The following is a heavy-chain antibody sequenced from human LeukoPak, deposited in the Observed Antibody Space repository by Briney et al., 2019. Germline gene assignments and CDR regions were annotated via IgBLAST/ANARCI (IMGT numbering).Heavy chain of an antibody. CDR1: GFTFSSYG. CDR3: AKEGPRYCSGGSCYYLDY. Sequence: GGSLRLSCAASGFTFSSYGMHWVRRAPGKGLEWVAVISYDGSNKYCADSVKGRFTISRDNSKNTLYLQMNSLRAEDTAVYYCAKEGPRYCSGGSCYYLDYWGQGTLVTVSS. J-gene: IGHJ4*02. CDR2: ISYDGSNK. D-gene: IGHD2-15*01. V-gene: IGHV3-30*18.